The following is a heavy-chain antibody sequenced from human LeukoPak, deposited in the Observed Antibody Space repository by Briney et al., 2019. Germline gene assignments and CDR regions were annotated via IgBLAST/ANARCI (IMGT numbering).Heavy chain of an antibody. CDR1: GFTVNSNY. D-gene: IGHD1-14*01. J-gene: IGHJ1*01. CDR3: AGMYFSQYLQH. CDR2: IYSGGST. V-gene: IGHV3-53*01. Sequence: GGSLRLSCAASGFTVNSNYMSWVRQAPGKGLEWVSVIYSGGSTYYADSVKGRFTISRDNSKNTLYLQMNSLRAVDTAVYYCAGMYFSQYLQHWGQGTLVTVPS.